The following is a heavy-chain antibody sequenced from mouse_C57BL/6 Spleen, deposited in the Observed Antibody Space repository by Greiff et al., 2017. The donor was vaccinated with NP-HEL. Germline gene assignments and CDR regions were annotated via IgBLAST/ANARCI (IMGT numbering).Heavy chain of an antibody. CDR1: GYAFSSYW. J-gene: IGHJ2*01. CDR2: IYPGDGDT. D-gene: IGHD2-5*01. Sequence: VKLVESGAELVKPGASVKISCKASGYAFSSYWMNWVKQRPGKGLEWIGQIYPGDGDTNYNGKFKGKATLTADKSSSTAYMQLSSLTSEDSAVYFCARKRSNYVGFDYWGQGTTLTVSS. CDR3: ARKRSNYVGFDY. V-gene: IGHV1-80*01.